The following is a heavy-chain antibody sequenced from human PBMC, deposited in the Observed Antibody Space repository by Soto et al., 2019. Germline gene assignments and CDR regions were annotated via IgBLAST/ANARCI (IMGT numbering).Heavy chain of an antibody. CDR1: GYTFNIYG. D-gene: IGHD3-22*01. J-gene: IGHJ4*02. V-gene: IGHV1-18*01. CDR2: ISAFNGKT. CDR3: ARDLVPKTSGFFPFDY. Sequence: QIQLVQSGAEVKKPGASVKVSCKASGYTFNIYGINWVRQAPGQGLEWMGWISAFNGKTNYAQNVQGRVTMATDTATLAAYVALRSLRSDVTAVYYCARDLVPKTSGFFPFDYWGKGTLVNVSS.